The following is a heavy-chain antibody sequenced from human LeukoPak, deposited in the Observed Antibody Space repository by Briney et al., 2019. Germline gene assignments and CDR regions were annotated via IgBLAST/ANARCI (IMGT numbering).Heavy chain of an antibody. Sequence: GESLKISCKGSGYTFTSNWIGWVRQLPGKGLEWMGIIYPGDSDTRYSPSLEGQVTISVDKSINTAYLQWSSLKASDTAMYYCARGGDSSGFYPTNFDYWGQGTLVTVSS. CDR1: GYTFTSNW. D-gene: IGHD3-22*01. CDR3: ARGGDSSGFYPTNFDY. J-gene: IGHJ4*02. CDR2: IYPGDSDT. V-gene: IGHV5-51*01.